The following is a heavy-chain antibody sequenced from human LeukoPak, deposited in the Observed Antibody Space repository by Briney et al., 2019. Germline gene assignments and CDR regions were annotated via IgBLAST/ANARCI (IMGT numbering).Heavy chain of an antibody. D-gene: IGHD6-19*01. V-gene: IGHV3-23*01. Sequence: GGSLRLSCAASGFTFSGYAMSWVRHAPGEGLEWVSAISGSGGSTYYADSVKGRFTISRDNSKNTLYLQMSSLRAADTAVYYCAKDLEAGYFDYWGQGTLVTVSS. CDR2: ISGSGGST. CDR1: GFTFSGYA. J-gene: IGHJ4*02. CDR3: AKDLEAGYFDY.